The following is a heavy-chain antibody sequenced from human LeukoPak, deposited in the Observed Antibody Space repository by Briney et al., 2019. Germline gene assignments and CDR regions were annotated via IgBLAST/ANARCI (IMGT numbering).Heavy chain of an antibody. CDR1: GYTFTSYD. V-gene: IGHV1-8*01. CDR2: MNPNSGNT. D-gene: IGHD6-19*01. J-gene: IGHJ4*02. Sequence: ASVKVSCKASGYTFTSYDINWVRQATGQGLEWMGWMNPNSGNTGYAQKFQGRVTMTRNTSISTAYMELCNLRSEDTAVYYCASGGGYSSNFDYWGQGTLVTVSS. CDR3: ASGGGYSSNFDY.